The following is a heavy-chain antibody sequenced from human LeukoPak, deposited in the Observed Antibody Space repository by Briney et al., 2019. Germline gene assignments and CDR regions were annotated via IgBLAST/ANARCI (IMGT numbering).Heavy chain of an antibody. D-gene: IGHD3-3*01. CDR2: IYYSEST. V-gene: IGHV4-59*01. J-gene: IGHJ6*02. Sequence: SVTLSLTCTVSGGSISSYYWSWIRQPPGKGLEGIGNIYYSESTNYNPSLKSRVTISVDTSKNQFSLKLSSVTAADPAVYYCARVNYDFWSGYWPTNYYYYGMDVWGQGTTVTVSS. CDR1: GGSISSYY. CDR3: ARVNYDFWSGYWPTNYYYYGMDV.